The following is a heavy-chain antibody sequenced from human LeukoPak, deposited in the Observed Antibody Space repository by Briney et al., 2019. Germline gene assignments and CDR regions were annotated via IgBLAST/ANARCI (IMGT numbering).Heavy chain of an antibody. CDR2: MGGSGNNT. V-gene: IGHV3-23*01. CDR3: ANAIRHESLLDS. Sequence: GGSVRLSCTASGFTFTNYAMSGARQAPGKGVEGGLAMGGSGNNTYYTNSVAGRLTISGENSKNRVLLKKRSLRVEDTARYFCANAIRHESLLDSWGHGNLVTVSS. J-gene: IGHJ5*01. CDR1: GFTFTNYA.